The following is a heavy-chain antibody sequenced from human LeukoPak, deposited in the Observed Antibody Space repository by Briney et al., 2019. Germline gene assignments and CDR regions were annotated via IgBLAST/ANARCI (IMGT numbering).Heavy chain of an antibody. CDR2: INPNSGGT. V-gene: IGHV1-2*02. D-gene: IGHD3-9*01. J-gene: IGHJ3*02. Sequence: ASVKVSCKASGYTFTGYYMHWVRQAPGQGLEWMGWINPNSGGTNYAQKCQGRVTMTRDTSISTAYMELSRLRSDDTAVYYCARVVTTLRYFDWLPKDAFDIWGQGTMVTVSS. CDR1: GYTFTGYY. CDR3: ARVVTTLRYFDWLPKDAFDI.